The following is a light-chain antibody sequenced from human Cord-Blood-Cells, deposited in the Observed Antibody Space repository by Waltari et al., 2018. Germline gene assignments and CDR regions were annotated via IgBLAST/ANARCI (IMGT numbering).Light chain of an antibody. J-gene: IGKJ4*01. V-gene: IGKV1-39*01. CDR1: QSISSY. CDR3: QQSYSTPRT. Sequence: DIQMTQSPSSLSASVGDRVPITCRASQSISSYLNWYQQKPGKAPKRLIYAASSVQSGVPSRFSGSGSGTDFTLTISSLQPEDFATYYCQQSYSTPRTFGGGTKVEIK. CDR2: AAS.